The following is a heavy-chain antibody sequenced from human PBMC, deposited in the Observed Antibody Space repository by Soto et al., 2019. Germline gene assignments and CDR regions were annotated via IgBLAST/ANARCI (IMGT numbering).Heavy chain of an antibody. CDR2: IYYSGST. CDR1: GGSISSSSYY. Sequence: SETLSLTCTVSGGSISSSSYYWGWIRQPPGKGLEWIGSIYYSGSTYYNPSLKSRVTISVDTSKNQFSLKLSSVTAADTAVYYCARDSGSFFNYYYGMEVWGQGTTVTVSS. J-gene: IGHJ6*02. CDR3: ARDSGSFFNYYYGMEV. V-gene: IGHV4-39*02. D-gene: IGHD1-26*01.